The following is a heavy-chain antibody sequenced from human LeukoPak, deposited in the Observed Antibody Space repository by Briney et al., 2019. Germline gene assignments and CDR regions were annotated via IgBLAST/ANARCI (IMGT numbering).Heavy chain of an antibody. V-gene: IGHV1-46*01. CDR3: ARAYSSSSPFDY. Sequence: GASVKVSCKASGYTFTNYYMHWVRQAPGQGLEWMGMINPSGGSTSYAQKFQGRVTMTRDTSTSTVYLELSSLRSEDTAVYYCARAYSSSSPFDYWGQGTLVTVSS. CDR2: INPSGGST. J-gene: IGHJ4*02. D-gene: IGHD6-6*01. CDR1: GYTFTNYY.